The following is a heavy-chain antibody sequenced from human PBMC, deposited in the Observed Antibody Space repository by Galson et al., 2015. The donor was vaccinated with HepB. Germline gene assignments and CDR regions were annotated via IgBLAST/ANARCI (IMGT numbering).Heavy chain of an antibody. CDR2: INPNSGGT. CDR3: AREVGSVRYMDG. J-gene: IGHJ6*03. D-gene: IGHD5-12*01. Sequence: SVKVSCKASAYTFTGYYTHWVRQAPGQGLEWMGWINPNSGGTNYAQKFQGRVTMTRDTSITTAYMELSRLSSDDTAVYYCAREVGSVRYMDGWGEGTTVTVSS. V-gene: IGHV1-2*02. CDR1: AYTFTGYY.